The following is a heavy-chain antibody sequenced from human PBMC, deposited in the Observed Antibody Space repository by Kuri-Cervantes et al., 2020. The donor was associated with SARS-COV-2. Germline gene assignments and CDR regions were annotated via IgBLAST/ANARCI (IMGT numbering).Heavy chain of an antibody. J-gene: IGHJ3*01. D-gene: IGHD3-22*01. CDR2: INHSGST. Sequence: SETLSLTCAVYGGSFSGYYWSWIRQPPGKGLEWIGEINHSGSTNYNPSLKSRVTISVDTSENQFSLNLSSVTAADTAVYYCAVWVDSSGYDHWGQGTMVTVSS. V-gene: IGHV4-34*01. CDR3: AVWVDSSGYDH. CDR1: GGSFSGYY.